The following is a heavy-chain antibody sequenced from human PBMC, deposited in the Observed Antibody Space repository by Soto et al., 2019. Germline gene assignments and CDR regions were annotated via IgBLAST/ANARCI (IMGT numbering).Heavy chain of an antibody. CDR1: GFTFSSYS. J-gene: IGHJ4*02. V-gene: IGHV3-21*01. CDR3: ARATLGYSYGYGFDY. D-gene: IGHD5-18*01. Sequence: EVQLVESGGGLVKPGGSLRLSCAASGFTFSSYSMNWVRQAPGKGLEWVSSISSSSRYIYYADSVKGRFTISRDNAKNSLYLQMNSLRAEDTAVYYCARATLGYSYGYGFDYWGQGTLVTVSS. CDR2: ISSSSRYI.